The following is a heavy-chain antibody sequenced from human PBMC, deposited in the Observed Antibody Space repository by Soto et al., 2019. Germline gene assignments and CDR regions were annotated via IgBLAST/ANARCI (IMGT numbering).Heavy chain of an antibody. D-gene: IGHD2-2*01. Sequence: GGSLRLSCAASGFTFSSYAMSWVRQAPGKGLEWVSAISDSGGSTYYADSVKGRFTISRDNSKNTLYLQMNSLRAEDTAVYYCAKDYEYCSSTSCQYYYYYYVDVWGKGTTVTVSS. CDR1: GFTFSSYA. CDR2: ISDSGGST. J-gene: IGHJ6*03. CDR3: AKDYEYCSSTSCQYYYYYYVDV. V-gene: IGHV3-23*01.